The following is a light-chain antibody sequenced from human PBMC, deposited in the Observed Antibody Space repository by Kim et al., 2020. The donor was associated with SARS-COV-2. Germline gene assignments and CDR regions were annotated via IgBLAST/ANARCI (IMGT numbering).Light chain of an antibody. J-gene: IGKJ2*01. CDR3: QQYYSYPLYS. V-gene: IGKV1-8*01. Sequence: AIRMTQSPSSFSASTGDRVTITCRASQGISSYLAWYQQKPGKAPKLLIYAASTLQSGVPSRFSGSGSGTDFTLTISCLQSEDFATYYWQQYYSYPLYSFGQGTKREI. CDR2: AAS. CDR1: QGISSY.